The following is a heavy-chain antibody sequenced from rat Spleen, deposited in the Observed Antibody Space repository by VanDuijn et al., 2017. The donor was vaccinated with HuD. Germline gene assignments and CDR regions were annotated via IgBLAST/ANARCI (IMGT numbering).Heavy chain of an antibody. CDR1: GLSLTSNS. CDR2: IWRNGNT. V-gene: IGHV2-47*01. J-gene: IGHJ4*01. Sequence: QVQLKESGPGLVQPSQTLSLTCTVSGLSLTSNSVSWIRQPPGKGLEWMGIIWRNGNTDYNSALKSRLSISRDTSKNQVFLKMNSLQTDDTGIYYCTRDENRYNPYYVMDAWGQGASVTVSP. D-gene: IGHD1-5*01. CDR3: TRDENRYNPYYVMDA.